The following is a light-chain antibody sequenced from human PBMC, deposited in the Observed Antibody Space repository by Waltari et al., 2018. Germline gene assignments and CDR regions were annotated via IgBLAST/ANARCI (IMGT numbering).Light chain of an antibody. Sequence: EIVMTQSPATLSVSPGERANLSCRASQSVSSSLAWYQQNPGQAPRALVYGASTRATGIPARFSGSGSGTEFTLTISSLQSEDFAVYYCQQYNNWWTFGQGTKVEIK. CDR2: GAS. CDR1: QSVSSS. CDR3: QQYNNWWT. J-gene: IGKJ1*01. V-gene: IGKV3-15*01.